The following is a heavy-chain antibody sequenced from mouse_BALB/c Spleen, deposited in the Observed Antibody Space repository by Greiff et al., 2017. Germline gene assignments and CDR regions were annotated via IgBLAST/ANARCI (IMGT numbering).Heavy chain of an antibody. CDR3: ARDNWDPYYFDY. CDR2: IRNKANGYTT. D-gene: IGHD4-1*02. J-gene: IGHJ2*01. CDR1: GFTFTDYY. Sequence: EVKLQESGGGLVQPGGSLRLSCATSGFTFTDYYMSWVRQPPGKALEWLGFIRNKANGYTTEYSASVKGRFTISRDNSQSILYLQMNTLRAEDSATYYCARDNWDPYYFDYWGQGTTLTVSS. V-gene: IGHV7-3*02.